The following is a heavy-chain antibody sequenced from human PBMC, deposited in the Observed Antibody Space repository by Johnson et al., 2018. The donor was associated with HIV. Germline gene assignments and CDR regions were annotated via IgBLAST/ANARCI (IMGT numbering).Heavy chain of an antibody. CDR1: GFTFNDAW. CDR2: IYSDGST. Sequence: QLVESGGGLVKPGGSLRLSCAASGFTFNDAWMTWVRQAPGKGQEWVSVIYSDGSTYHADSVKGRFTISRDNSKNTLYLQMNSLRAEDTAVYYCTTHLVVIRRNSYDAVDIWGQGTMVTVSS. V-gene: IGHV3-66*01. D-gene: IGHD3-22*01. CDR3: TTHLVVIRRNSYDAVDI. J-gene: IGHJ3*02.